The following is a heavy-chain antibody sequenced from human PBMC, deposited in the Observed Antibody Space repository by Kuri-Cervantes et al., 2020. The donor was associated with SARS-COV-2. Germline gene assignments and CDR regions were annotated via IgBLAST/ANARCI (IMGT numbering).Heavy chain of an antibody. CDR3: TTLIDY. Sequence: GGSLRLSCTASGFTFGDYAMSWVRRAPGKGLEWVGRVRGKANNYATAYAASVKGRFTISRDDSKNMAYLQMNSLKTEDTAVYYCTTLIDYWGQGALVTVSS. CDR2: VRGKANNYAT. V-gene: IGHV3-73*01. CDR1: GFTFGDYA. J-gene: IGHJ4*02.